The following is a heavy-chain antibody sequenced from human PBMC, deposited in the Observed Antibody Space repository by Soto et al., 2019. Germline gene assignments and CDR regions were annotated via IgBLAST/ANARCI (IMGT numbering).Heavy chain of an antibody. CDR1: GFTFDDYA. CDR3: AKDRSGSYYYHYYGMDV. CDR2: ISWNSGSI. J-gene: IGHJ6*02. V-gene: IGHV3-9*01. D-gene: IGHD1-26*01. Sequence: GGSLRLSCAASGFTFDDYAMHWVRQAPGKGLEWVSGISWNSGSIGYADSVKGRFTISRDNAKNSLYLQMNSLRAEDTALYYCAKDRSGSYYYHYYGMDVWGQGTTVTVSS.